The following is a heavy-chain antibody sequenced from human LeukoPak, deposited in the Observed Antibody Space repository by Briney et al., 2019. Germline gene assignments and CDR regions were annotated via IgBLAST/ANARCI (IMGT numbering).Heavy chain of an antibody. V-gene: IGHV1-3*01. Sequence: ASVKVSCKASGYTFTNYAIRWVRQAPGQRLEWMGWINAGNGNTKHSQKFQDRVTITRDTSASTAYMELSSLRSEDTAVYYCARATGNFDYWGQGTLVTVSS. CDR3: ARATGNFDY. CDR2: INAGNGNT. CDR1: GYTFTNYA. D-gene: IGHD3-9*01. J-gene: IGHJ4*02.